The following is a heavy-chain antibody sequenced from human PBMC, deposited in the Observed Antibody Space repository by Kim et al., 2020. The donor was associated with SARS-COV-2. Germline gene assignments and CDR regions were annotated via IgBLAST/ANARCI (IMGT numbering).Heavy chain of an antibody. D-gene: IGHD4-17*01. Sequence: SETLSLTCTVSGASISPYYWSWIRQPPGRGLEWIGYVYYSGTTKYNPSLKSRVTISLDTSNSQFSLKLTSVTAADTAVYYCARHEYGGNSMFDLWGQGT. CDR2: VYYSGTT. J-gene: IGHJ4*02. CDR3: ARHEYGGNSMFDL. CDR1: GASISPYY. V-gene: IGHV4-59*08.